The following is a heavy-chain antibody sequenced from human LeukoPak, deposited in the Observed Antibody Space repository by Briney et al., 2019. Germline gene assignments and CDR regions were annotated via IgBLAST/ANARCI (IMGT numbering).Heavy chain of an antibody. D-gene: IGHD4-17*01. V-gene: IGHV4-34*01. CDR2: INHSGST. Sequence: PSETLSLTCAVYGGSFSGYYWSWIRQPPGKGLEWLGEINHSGSTNYNPSLKSRVTISGDTSKNQFSLKLSSVTAADTAVYYCARGEYGDPSDYWGQGTLVTVSS. J-gene: IGHJ4*02. CDR3: ARGEYGDPSDY. CDR1: GGSFSGYY.